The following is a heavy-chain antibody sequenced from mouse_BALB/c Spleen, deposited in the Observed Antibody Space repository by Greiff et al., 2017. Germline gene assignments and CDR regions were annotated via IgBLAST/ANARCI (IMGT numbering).Heavy chain of an antibody. CDR2: ISCYNGAT. V-gene: IGHV1S34*01. CDR3: AKGDYYYGSPLDY. CDR1: GYSFTGYY. D-gene: IGHD1-1*01. Sequence: LVKTGASVKISCKASGYSFTGYYMHWVKQSHGKSLEWIGYISCYNGATSYNQKFKGKATFTVDTSSSTAYMQFNSLTSEDSAVYYCAKGDYYYGSPLDYWGQGTTLTVSS. J-gene: IGHJ2*01.